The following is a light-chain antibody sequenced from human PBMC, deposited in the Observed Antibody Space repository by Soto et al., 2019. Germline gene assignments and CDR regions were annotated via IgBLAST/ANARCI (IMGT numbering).Light chain of an antibody. CDR2: GAS. V-gene: IGKV3-20*01. CDR1: QSVSSSY. CDR3: QQYGSAPRT. Sequence: EIVLTQSPGTLSLSPGERATLSCRASQSVSSSYLAWSQQKPGQAPRLLLYGASSRATGIPDRFSGSWSGTDFTLTISRLEPEDFAVYYCQQYGSAPRTFGQGTRLEIK. J-gene: IGKJ5*01.